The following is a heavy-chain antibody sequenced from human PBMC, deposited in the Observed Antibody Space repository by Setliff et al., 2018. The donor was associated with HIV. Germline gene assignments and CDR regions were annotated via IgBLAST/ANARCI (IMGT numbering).Heavy chain of an antibody. V-gene: IGHV4-61*09. CDR1: GGSISSRGSYY. CDR2: IYTSGST. Sequence: SETLSLTCTVSGGSISSRGSYYWSWIRQPAGKGLEWIGHIYTSGSTNYNPSLKSRATISVDTSKNQFSLKLSSVTAADTAVYYCARAFSGNYYGGVDYWGQGTLVTVSS. D-gene: IGHD1-26*01. J-gene: IGHJ4*02. CDR3: ARAFSGNYYGGVDY.